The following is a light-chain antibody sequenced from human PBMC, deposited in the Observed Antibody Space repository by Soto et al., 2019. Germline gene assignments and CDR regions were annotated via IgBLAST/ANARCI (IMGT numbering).Light chain of an antibody. CDR1: QDISNY. Sequence: DIQMTQSPSSLSASVGDRVTITCQASQDISNYLNWYQQKPGKAPKLLIYDASNLETEVPSRFSGSGSGTDFTITISSLQPEDIETYYCQQYDNLPRTFGPGNKVDIK. J-gene: IGKJ3*01. V-gene: IGKV1-33*01. CDR3: QQYDNLPRT. CDR2: DAS.